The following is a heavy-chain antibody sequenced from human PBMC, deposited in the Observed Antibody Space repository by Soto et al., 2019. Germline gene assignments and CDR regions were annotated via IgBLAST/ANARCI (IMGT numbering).Heavy chain of an antibody. J-gene: IGHJ6*02. CDR1: GFTLSSYG. CDR3: AKGVNYDFWSGYPHYYYYYGMDV. V-gene: IGHV3-30*18. CDR2: ISYDGSNK. D-gene: IGHD3-3*01. Sequence: GGSLRLSCAASGFTLSSYGMHWVRQAPGKGLEWVAVISYDGSNKYYADSVKGRFTISRDNSKNTLYLQMDSLRAEDTAVYYCAKGVNYDFWSGYPHYYYYYGMDVWGQGTTVTVSS.